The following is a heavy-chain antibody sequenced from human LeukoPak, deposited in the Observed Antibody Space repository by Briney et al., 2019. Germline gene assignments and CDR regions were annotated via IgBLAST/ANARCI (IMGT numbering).Heavy chain of an antibody. J-gene: IGHJ4*02. D-gene: IGHD6-19*01. CDR3: ARGPAVVYSSGWYDDDVRRPFDY. CDR1: GVTFSGYY. V-gene: IGHV4-34*01. CDR2: INHSGST. Sequence: SETLTLTCAVYGVTFSGYYWSWIRQPPGKGLEWIGEINHSGSTNYNPSLKSRVTISVDTSKNQFSLKLSSVTAADTAVYYCARGPAVVYSSGWYDDDVRRPFDYCGQGTLVTVSS.